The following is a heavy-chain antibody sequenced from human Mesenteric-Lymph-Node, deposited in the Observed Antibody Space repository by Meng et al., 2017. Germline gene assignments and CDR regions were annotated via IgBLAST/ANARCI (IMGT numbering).Heavy chain of an antibody. V-gene: IGHV4-30-4*01. Sequence: QVQLQESGPGLVKLSQPLSLTRTVSGGSISSGDYYWSWIRQPPGKGLELIGHIYYSGSTSYNPSLKSRVTISVDTSNNQFSLKLSSVTAADTAVYYCARVGWRQWSFDLWGRGTLVTVSS. CDR3: ARVGWRQWSFDL. CDR2: IYYSGST. CDR1: GGSISSGDYY. J-gene: IGHJ2*01. D-gene: IGHD5-18*01.